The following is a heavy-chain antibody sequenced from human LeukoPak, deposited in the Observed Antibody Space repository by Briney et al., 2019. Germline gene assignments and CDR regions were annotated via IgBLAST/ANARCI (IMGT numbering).Heavy chain of an antibody. V-gene: IGHV1-69*13. CDR3: ASSKGYCRSSWYCVFQH. J-gene: IGHJ1*01. Sequence: SAVKVSHKPSRYSFTGHYKHGVLEAPGQGLGWGGGIITIFGRANYAREFQGRVTITADESTSTAYMKLSSLRSEDTAVYYCASSKGYCRSSWYCVFQHWGQGTLVTVSS. CDR1: RYSFTGHY. D-gene: IGHD6-13*01. CDR2: IITIFGRA.